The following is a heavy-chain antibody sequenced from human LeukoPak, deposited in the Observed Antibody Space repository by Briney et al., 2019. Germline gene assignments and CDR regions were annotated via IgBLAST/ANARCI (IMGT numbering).Heavy chain of an antibody. CDR2: IYYSGST. Sequence: PSETLSPTCTVSGGSISSYYWSWIRQPPGKGLEWIGYIYYSGSTNYNPSLKSRVTISVDTSKNQFSLKLSSVTAADTAVYYCARVGGDYVRAFDIWGQGTMVTVSS. CDR3: ARVGGDYVRAFDI. D-gene: IGHD2-21*02. J-gene: IGHJ3*02. V-gene: IGHV4-59*01. CDR1: GGSISSYY.